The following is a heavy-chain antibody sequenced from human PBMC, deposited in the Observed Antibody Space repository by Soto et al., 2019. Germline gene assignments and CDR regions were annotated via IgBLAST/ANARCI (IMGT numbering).Heavy chain of an antibody. V-gene: IGHV3-30-3*01. CDR3: ARIGYTSPYYYDSSGHPT. D-gene: IGHD3-22*01. CDR1: WVTFSSYG. Sequence: WGSPRVPCGASWVTFSSYGIHRVRQAPGKGLEWVAVISYDGSNKYYADSVKGRFTISRDNSKNTLYLQMNSLRAEDTAVYYCARIGYTSPYYYDSSGHPTWGQGTLVTVSS. CDR2: ISYDGSNK. J-gene: IGHJ5*02.